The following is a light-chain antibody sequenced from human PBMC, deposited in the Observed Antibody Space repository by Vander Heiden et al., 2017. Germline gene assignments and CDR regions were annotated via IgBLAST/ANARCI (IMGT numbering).Light chain of an antibody. J-gene: IGLJ1*01. CDR2: DDN. CDR1: RSSIGSDT. CDR3: AAWTDSLNAYV. Sequence: QSVLTQPPSASGTPGQSVTISCSGSRSSIGSDTVHWYQQLPETAPKLLIYDDNQRASGVPDRFSGSKSGTSASLAISGHQSEDEADYYCAAWTDSLNAYVFGTGTEVTVL. V-gene: IGLV1-44*01.